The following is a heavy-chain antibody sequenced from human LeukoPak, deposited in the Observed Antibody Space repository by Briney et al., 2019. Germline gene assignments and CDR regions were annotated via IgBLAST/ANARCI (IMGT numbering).Heavy chain of an antibody. D-gene: IGHD4-23*01. Sequence: GGSLRLSCAASGFTFRSYGMLWVRQAPGKGLEWVAVIWYDGSNKYYADSVKGRFTISRDNSKNTLYLQMNSLRAEDTAVYYCARDNVNGGRAFYIWGQGTMVTVSS. CDR2: IWYDGSNK. J-gene: IGHJ3*02. V-gene: IGHV3-33*01. CDR3: ARDNVNGGRAFYI. CDR1: GFTFRSYG.